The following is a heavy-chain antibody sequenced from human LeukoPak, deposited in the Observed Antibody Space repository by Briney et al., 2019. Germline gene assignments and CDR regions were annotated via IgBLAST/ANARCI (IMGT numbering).Heavy chain of an antibody. D-gene: IGHD2-15*01. V-gene: IGHV3-53*01. CDR3: ARRGYCSGGACYSWYFDL. Sequence: PGGSLRLSCVASGFSVSSDYMNWVRQAPGKGLEWVSSIYAGGNTYYADPVKGRFTISRDKSQSAVFLQMNGLRGEDTAIYYCARRGYCSGGACYSWYFDLWGRGTLVTVSS. CDR1: GFSVSSDY. J-gene: IGHJ2*01. CDR2: IYAGGNT.